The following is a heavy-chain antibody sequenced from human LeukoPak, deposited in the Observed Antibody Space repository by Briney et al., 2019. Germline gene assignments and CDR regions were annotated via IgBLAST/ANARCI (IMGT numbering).Heavy chain of an antibody. J-gene: IGHJ6*02. V-gene: IGHV4-34*01. D-gene: IGHD6-19*01. CDR3: ARCGGYSSGWGRYYYSLDV. CDR2: VKHPGGT. CDR1: GGSFSDYY. Sequence: SETLSLTCAVYGGSFSDYYWTWIRQPPGEGLEWIGEVKHPGGTNYNPSLRGRVAISVDTSKNQFSLRLTSVTAADTSVFYCARCGGYSSGWGRYYYSLDVWGQGTAVTVSS.